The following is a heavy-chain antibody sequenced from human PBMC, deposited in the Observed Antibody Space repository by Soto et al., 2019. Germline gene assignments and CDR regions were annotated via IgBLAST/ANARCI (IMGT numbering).Heavy chain of an antibody. D-gene: IGHD3-22*01. CDR2: IYYSGST. CDR3: GRGADYYDSSGYYRPFDY. CDR1: GGSISSGDYY. V-gene: IGHV4-30-4*01. J-gene: IGHJ4*02. Sequence: SETLSLTCTVSGGSISSGDYYWSWIRQPPGKGLEWIGYIYYSGSTYYNPSLKSRVTISVDTSKNQFSLKLSSVTAADTAVYYCGRGADYYDSSGYYRPFDYWGQGTLVTVS.